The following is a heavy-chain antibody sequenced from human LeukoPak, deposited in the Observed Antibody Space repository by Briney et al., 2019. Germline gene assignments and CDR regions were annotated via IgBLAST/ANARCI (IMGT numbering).Heavy chain of an antibody. CDR1: GCTFSSYS. V-gene: IGHV3-21*01. Sequence: PGGSLRLSCAASGCTFSSYSMNWVRQAAGKRLEWVSSISSSTSYIYYADSVKGRFTISRDNAKTSLYLQLNSLRAEDTAVYYCARDINDEARSTPQRFDPWGQGTLVTVSS. J-gene: IGHJ5*02. CDR3: ARDINDEARSTPQRFDP. D-gene: IGHD2-2*01. CDR2: ISSSTSYI.